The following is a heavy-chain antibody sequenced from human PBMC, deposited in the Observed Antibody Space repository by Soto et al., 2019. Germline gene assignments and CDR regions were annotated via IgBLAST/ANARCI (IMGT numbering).Heavy chain of an antibody. CDR2: IYQSGSS. CDR1: GGSISSGGYS. D-gene: IGHD3-22*01. Sequence: PSETLSLTCGVSGGSISSGGYSWNWIRQPPGKGLEWIGYIYQSGSSYYNPSLKSRATMSIDTAGNQFSLKVSSVTVADTAVYYCARDLDGLHDDTSGPFPRPGWGQGTLVTVSS. CDR3: ARDLDGLHDDTSGPFPRPG. J-gene: IGHJ1*01. V-gene: IGHV4-30-2*05.